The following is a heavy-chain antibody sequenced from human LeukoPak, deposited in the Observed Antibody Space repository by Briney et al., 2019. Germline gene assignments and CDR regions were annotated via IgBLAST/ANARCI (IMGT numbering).Heavy chain of an antibody. CDR3: ARDRTYYDILTGLGSNWFDP. CDR1: GFTFSSYE. J-gene: IGHJ5*02. Sequence: GGSLRLSCAASGFTFSSYEMNWVRQAPGKGLEWVSYISSSGSTIYYADSVKGRFTMSRDNAKNSLYLQMNSLRAEDTAVYYCARDRTYYDILTGLGSNWFDPWGQGTLVTVSS. V-gene: IGHV3-48*03. D-gene: IGHD3-9*01. CDR2: ISSSGSTI.